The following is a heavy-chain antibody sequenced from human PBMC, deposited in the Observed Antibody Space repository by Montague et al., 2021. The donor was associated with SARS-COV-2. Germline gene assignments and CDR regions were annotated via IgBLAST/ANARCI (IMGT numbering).Heavy chain of an antibody. CDR3: ARTFSGSYLGYFDY. CDR1: GFTFSSYA. J-gene: IGHJ4*02. D-gene: IGHD1-26*01. CDR2: ISYDGSNK. Sequence: SLRLSCAASGFTFSSYAMHWVRQAPGKGLEWVAVISYDGSNKYYADSVKGRFTISRDNSKNTLYLQMNSLRAEDTAVYYCARTFSGSYLGYFDYWGQGTLVPVSS. V-gene: IGHV3-30*04.